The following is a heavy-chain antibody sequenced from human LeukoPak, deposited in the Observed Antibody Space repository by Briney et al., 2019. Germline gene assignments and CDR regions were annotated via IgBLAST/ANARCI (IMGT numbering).Heavy chain of an antibody. J-gene: IGHJ5*02. CDR2: IRVKAYGGTT. D-gene: IGHD6-19*01. CDR1: GFTVSSYA. Sequence: GASLRLSCADSGFTVSSYAMTWFRQAPGKGLEWVGFIRVKAYGGTTEYAASVKGKFTISRDDSKSIAYLQMNSLKTEDTAVYYCTRHVGGSGWYLTGWFDPWGQGTLVTVSS. CDR3: TRHVGGSGWYLTGWFDP. V-gene: IGHV3-49*03.